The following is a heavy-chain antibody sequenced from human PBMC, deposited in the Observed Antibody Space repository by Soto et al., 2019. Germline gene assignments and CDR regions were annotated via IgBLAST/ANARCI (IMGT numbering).Heavy chain of an antibody. Sequence: ASVKVSCKASGYTFTSYAMHWVRQAPGQRLEWMGWISGDSGNTKYSQKLQGRVTITRDTSASTAYMELSSLRSEDTAVYYCAKVDPDSGIAGRPGSYWGQGTLVTVSS. CDR1: GYTFTSYA. V-gene: IGHV1-3*01. D-gene: IGHD6-6*01. CDR2: ISGDSGNT. CDR3: AKVDPDSGIAGRPGSY. J-gene: IGHJ4*02.